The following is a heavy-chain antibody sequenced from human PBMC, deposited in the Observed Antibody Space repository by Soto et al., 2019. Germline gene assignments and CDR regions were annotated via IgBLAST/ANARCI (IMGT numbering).Heavy chain of an antibody. CDR3: AKGSRMQTPDY. Sequence: ASGKVSCKASGYTFTDYAIHWVRQAPGQRLEWMGWIAPGNGNTKYSQNFQGRVTITRDTSATTAYMELSSLRSEDTAVYYCAKGSRMQTPDYWGQGTLVTVSS. CDR2: IAPGNGNT. CDR1: GYTFTDYA. J-gene: IGHJ4*02. V-gene: IGHV1-3*01.